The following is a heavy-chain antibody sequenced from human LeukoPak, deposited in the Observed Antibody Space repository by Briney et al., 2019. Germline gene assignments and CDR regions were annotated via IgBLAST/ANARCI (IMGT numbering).Heavy chain of an antibody. CDR1: GDSIGSSSHY. Sequence: PSETLSLTCTVSGDSIGSSSHYWGWIRQPPGKGLEWIGTIYYSGGTYYNPSLKSRVTMSVDTSKNQFSPKLTSVTAADTSIYYCAREYSGSYDYWGQGTLVTVSS. CDR3: AREYSGSYDY. D-gene: IGHD1-26*01. CDR2: IYYSGGT. J-gene: IGHJ4*02. V-gene: IGHV4-39*02.